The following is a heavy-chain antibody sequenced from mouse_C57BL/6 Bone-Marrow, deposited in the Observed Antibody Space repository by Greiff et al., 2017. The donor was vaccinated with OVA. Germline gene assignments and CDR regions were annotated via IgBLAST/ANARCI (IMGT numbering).Heavy chain of an antibody. J-gene: IGHJ3*01. CDR1: GFNIKDDY. V-gene: IGHV14-4*01. Sequence: VQLQQSGAELVRPGASVKLSCTASGFNIKDDYMHWVKQRPEQGLEWIGWIDPDNGDTEYASKFQGKATITADTSSNKAYLQLSSLTSEDTAVYYCIYYDYDGFAYWGQGTLVTVSA. CDR2: IDPDNGDT. D-gene: IGHD2-4*01. CDR3: IYYDYDGFAY.